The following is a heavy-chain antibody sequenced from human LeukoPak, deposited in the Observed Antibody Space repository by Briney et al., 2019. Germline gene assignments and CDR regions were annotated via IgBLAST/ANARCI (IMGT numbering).Heavy chain of an antibody. Sequence: ASETLSLTCAVSGGSISSGGYSWSWIRQPPGKGLEWIGYIYRSGSTYYNPSLKSRVTISVDRSKNQFSLKLSSVTAADTAVYYCARRACISCYYDSSGYYYTRGFFDYWGQGTLVTVSS. CDR3: ARRACISCYYDSSGYYYTRGFFDY. CDR2: IYRSGST. CDR1: GGSISSGGYS. J-gene: IGHJ4*02. D-gene: IGHD3-22*01. V-gene: IGHV4-30-2*01.